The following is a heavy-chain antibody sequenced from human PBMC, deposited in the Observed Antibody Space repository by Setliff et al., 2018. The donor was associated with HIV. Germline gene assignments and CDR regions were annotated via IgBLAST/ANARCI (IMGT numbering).Heavy chain of an antibody. D-gene: IGHD3-10*01. J-gene: IGHJ3*02. CDR2: IYYSGST. V-gene: IGHV4-39*01. CDR1: GGSVSSSSYY. CDR3: ATSAESGFGIHWGVFNI. Sequence: SETLSLTCTVSGGSVSSSSYYWGWIRQPPGKGLEWIGSIYYSGSTYYNPSLKSRVSISVDTSKNQFSLKLRSVTAADTAVYYCATSAESGFGIHWGVFNIWGQGTRVT.